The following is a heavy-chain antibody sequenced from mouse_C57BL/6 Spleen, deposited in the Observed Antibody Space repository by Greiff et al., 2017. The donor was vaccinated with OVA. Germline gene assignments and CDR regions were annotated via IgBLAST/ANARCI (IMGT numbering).Heavy chain of an antibody. D-gene: IGHD2-1*01. CDR2: IWSGGST. J-gene: IGHJ4*01. CDR3: ARNWGNYDYAMDY. CDR1: GFSLTSYG. V-gene: IGHV2-2*01. Sequence: QVQLKESGPGLVQPSQSLSITCTVSGFSLTSYGVHWVRQSPGKGLEWLGVIWSGGSTDYNASFISRLSISKDNSKSQVFFKMNSLQADDTAIYYCARNWGNYDYAMDYWGQGTSVTVSS.